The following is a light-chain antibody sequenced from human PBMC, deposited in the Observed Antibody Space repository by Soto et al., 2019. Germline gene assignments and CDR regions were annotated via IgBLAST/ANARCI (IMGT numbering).Light chain of an antibody. J-gene: IGKJ1*01. CDR2: GAS. Sequence: VLTQSPVTMSLLSGGSAPLSCRASQHVRSNYLAWYQHKPGQAPRLLIYGASSRATGIPDRFSGSGSGTDFTLTISRLEPEDFAVYYCQQYGSSSATFGQGTKVDIK. CDR1: QHVRSNY. V-gene: IGKV3-20*01. CDR3: QQYGSSSAT.